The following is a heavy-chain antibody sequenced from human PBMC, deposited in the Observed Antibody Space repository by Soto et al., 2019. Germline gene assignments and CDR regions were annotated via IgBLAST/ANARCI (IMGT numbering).Heavy chain of an antibody. V-gene: IGHV3-64*01. CDR1: GFTFSSYD. J-gene: IGHJ4*02. CDR2: ISSNGGTT. CDR3: VRRVSGNYDY. D-gene: IGHD1-7*01. Sequence: EVQLLESGGGMVQPGGSLRLSCVASGFTFSSYDMHWVRQAPGKGLEYVSSISSNGGTTYYGNSVKGRFTISRDNSKNTLYLQMGSLRAEYMAVYYCVRRVSGNYDYWGQGTLVTVSS.